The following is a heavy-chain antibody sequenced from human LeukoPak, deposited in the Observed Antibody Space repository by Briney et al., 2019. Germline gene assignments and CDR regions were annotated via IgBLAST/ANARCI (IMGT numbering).Heavy chain of an antibody. CDR2: INPNSGGT. Sequence: ASVKVSCKASGYTFTGYYLHWVRQAPGQGLEWMGWINPNSGGTNYAHKFQGRVTVTRDTSISTAYMELSRLRSDDTAVYYCARSRSYAYNWFDPWGQGTLVTVSS. V-gene: IGHV1-2*02. J-gene: IGHJ5*02. CDR3: ARSRSYAYNWFDP. CDR1: GYTFTGYY. D-gene: IGHD1-26*01.